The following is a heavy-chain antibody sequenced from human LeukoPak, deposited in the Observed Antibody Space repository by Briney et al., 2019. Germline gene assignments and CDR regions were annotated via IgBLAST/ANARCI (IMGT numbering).Heavy chain of an antibody. J-gene: IGHJ4*02. CDR1: GFTFSSYS. CDR2: ISSSSSYI. Sequence: GGSLRLSCAASGFTFSSYSMNWVRQAPGKGLEWVSSISSSSSYIYYADSVKGRFTISRDNAKNSLYLQMNSLRAEDTAVYYCAREDILTGLFDYWGQGTLVTVSS. V-gene: IGHV3-21*01. D-gene: IGHD3-9*01. CDR3: AREDILTGLFDY.